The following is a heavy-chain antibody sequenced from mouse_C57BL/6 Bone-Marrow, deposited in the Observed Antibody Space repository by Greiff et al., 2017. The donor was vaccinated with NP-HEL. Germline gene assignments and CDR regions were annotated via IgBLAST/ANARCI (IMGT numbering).Heavy chain of an antibody. Sequence: EVQLVESGEGLVKPGGSLKLSCAASGFTFSSYAMSWVRQTPEKRLEWVAYISSGGDYIYYADTVKGRFTISRDNARNTLYLQMSSLKSEDTAMYYCTRDRDYGSSPWYFDVWGTGTTVTVSS. D-gene: IGHD1-1*01. CDR3: TRDRDYGSSPWYFDV. CDR2: ISSGGDYI. J-gene: IGHJ1*03. V-gene: IGHV5-9-1*02. CDR1: GFTFSSYA.